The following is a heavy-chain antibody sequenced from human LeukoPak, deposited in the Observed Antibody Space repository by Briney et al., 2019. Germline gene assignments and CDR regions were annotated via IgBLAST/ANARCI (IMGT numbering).Heavy chain of an antibody. CDR3: ARHIYYYGSGSRYFDL. CDR2: IHYTGSA. D-gene: IGHD3-10*01. V-gene: IGHV4-39*01. J-gene: IGHJ2*01. CDR1: GCSISSRPDY. Sequence: SGTLSLTCTVSGCSISSRPDYWGWIRQPPGKGLEWIVSIHYTGSAYYNPSLESRVTISVDTSKNQLSLKLSSVTAADTAVYYCARHIYYYGSGSRYFDLWGRGTLVTVSS.